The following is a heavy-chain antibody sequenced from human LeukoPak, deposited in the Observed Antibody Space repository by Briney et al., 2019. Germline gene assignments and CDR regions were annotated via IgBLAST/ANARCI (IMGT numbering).Heavy chain of an antibody. J-gene: IGHJ3*02. Sequence: SETLSLTCAVYGGSFSGYYWSWIRQPPGKGLEWIGYIDYSGSRYYKPSLKSRVTISLDTSKNQFSLKLSSVTAADTAVYYCARVVADAFDIWGQGTVVTVSS. CDR2: IDYSGSR. V-gene: IGHV4-59*01. CDR1: GGSFSGYY. CDR3: ARVVADAFDI.